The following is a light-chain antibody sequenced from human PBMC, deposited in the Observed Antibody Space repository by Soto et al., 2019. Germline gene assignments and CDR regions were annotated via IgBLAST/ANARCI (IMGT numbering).Light chain of an antibody. CDR1: ETVTSDY. CDR2: GAS. CDR3: HQYGSSPWT. J-gene: IGKJ1*01. Sequence: EVVLTQSPGTLSLSPGERATLSCRASETVTSDYLAWYQQKPGQAPRLLFYGASRRAAGIPDRFSGSGSGTDFTLIISSLEPEDFVVYYCHQYGSSPWTFGQGTKVEIK. V-gene: IGKV3-20*01.